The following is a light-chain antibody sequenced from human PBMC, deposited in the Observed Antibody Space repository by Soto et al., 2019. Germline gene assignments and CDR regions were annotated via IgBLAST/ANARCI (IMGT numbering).Light chain of an antibody. CDR2: AAS. Sequence: DIQMTQSPSSLSASLVDRVTITCRASQSISIYLNWYQQKPGKAPKVLIYAASSLQSGFPPRFSGSGSGTDFTLTISSLQPEDFATYFCQQSYNIPRATFGQGTKVDIK. CDR1: QSISIY. J-gene: IGKJ1*01. CDR3: QQSYNIPRAT. V-gene: IGKV1-39*01.